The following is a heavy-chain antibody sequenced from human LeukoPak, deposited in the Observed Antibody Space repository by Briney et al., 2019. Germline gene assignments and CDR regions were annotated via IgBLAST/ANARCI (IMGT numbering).Heavy chain of an antibody. V-gene: IGHV5-51*01. CDR1: GYSFTSYW. J-gene: IGHJ6*03. Sequence: GESLKISCKGSGYSFTSYWIGWVRQMPGKGLEWMGIIYPGDSDTRYSPSFQGQVTISADNSISAAYLQWSSLKASDTAMYYCARQGRGYSPYYYYYMDVWGKGTTATVSS. D-gene: IGHD5-24*01. CDR2: IYPGDSDT. CDR3: ARQGRGYSPYYYYYMDV.